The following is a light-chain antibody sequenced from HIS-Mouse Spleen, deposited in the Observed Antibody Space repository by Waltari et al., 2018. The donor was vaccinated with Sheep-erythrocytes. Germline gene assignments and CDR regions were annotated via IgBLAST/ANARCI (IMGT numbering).Light chain of an antibody. CDR3: YSTDSSGNHWV. J-gene: IGLJ3*02. Sequence: SYELTQPPSVSVSPGQTARITCPGDALPKNYAYWYQQKSGQAPGLVIYEDSKRPSGIPERFSGSTSGTMATLTISGAQVEDEADYYCYSTDSSGNHWVFGGGTKLTVL. CDR2: EDS. CDR1: ALPKNY. V-gene: IGLV3-10*01.